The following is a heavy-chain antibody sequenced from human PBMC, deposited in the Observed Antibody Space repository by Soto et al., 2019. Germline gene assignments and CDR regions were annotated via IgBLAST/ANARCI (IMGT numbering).Heavy chain of an antibody. CDR1: GYTFATYY. CDR2: INPSGGST. Sequence: ASVKVSCKASGYTFATYYMHWVRQAPGQGPEWVGIINPSGGSTNYAQKFQGRVTMTRDTSTSIVYMELSSLRSEDTAVYYCARADYDWNYFDYWGQGTLVTVSS. V-gene: IGHV1-46*01. J-gene: IGHJ4*02. D-gene: IGHD1-20*01. CDR3: ARADYDWNYFDY.